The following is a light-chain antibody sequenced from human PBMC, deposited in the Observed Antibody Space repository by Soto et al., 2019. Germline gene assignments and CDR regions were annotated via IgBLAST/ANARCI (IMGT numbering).Light chain of an antibody. V-gene: IGKV3-20*01. CDR3: HQYGTSPLT. Sequence: PGERATLSCRASQSVTSSYLAWYQQKPGQSPRLLMYGASSRATGVPDRFSGSGSGTDFTLTITRLEPEDFAVYYCHQYGTSPLTFGGGTKVEIK. CDR2: GAS. CDR1: QSVTSSY. J-gene: IGKJ4*01.